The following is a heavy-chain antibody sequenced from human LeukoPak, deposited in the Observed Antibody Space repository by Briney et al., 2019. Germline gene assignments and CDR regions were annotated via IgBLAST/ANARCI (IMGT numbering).Heavy chain of an antibody. J-gene: IGHJ4*02. Sequence: EASVKVSCKASGGTFSSYAISWVRQAPGQGLEWMGGIIPIFGTANYAQKLQGRVTMTTDTSTSTAYMELRSLRSDDTAVYYCARVGRDITIFGVVIPPLPDYWGQETLVTVSS. D-gene: IGHD3-3*01. V-gene: IGHV1-69*05. CDR3: ARVGRDITIFGVVIPPLPDY. CDR2: IIPIFGTA. CDR1: GGTFSSYA.